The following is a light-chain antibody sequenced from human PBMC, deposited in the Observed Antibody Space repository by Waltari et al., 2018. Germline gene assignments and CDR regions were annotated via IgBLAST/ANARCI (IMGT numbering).Light chain of an antibody. CDR1: ISDIGLFKV. Sequence: QSALTQPASVSASPGQSITVSCSGSISDIGLFKVVSWFQQHPGKPPRLIIYEVNKRPPGISDRFSATKSGNVASLTISGLQADDEADYYCCSYAGSSTFKVFGGGTKLTVL. V-gene: IGLV2-23*02. CDR3: CSYAGSSTFKV. CDR2: EVN. J-gene: IGLJ2*01.